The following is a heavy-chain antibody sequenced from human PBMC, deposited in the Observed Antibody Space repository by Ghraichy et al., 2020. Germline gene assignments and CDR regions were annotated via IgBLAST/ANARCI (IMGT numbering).Heavy chain of an antibody. CDR2: IKQDGTEE. V-gene: IGHV3-7*01. CDR1: GFPFRGYW. J-gene: IGHJ6*02. Sequence: GESLNISCAASGFPFRGYWMTWVRQAPGKGLEWVASIKQDGTEEKYWDSVKGRFTISRDNPKNSLYLQMDSLRAEDTAVYYCAKNIVVAGKILYFYYGMDVWGQGTTVTVSS. CDR3: AKNIVVAGKILYFYYGMDV. D-gene: IGHD6-19*01.